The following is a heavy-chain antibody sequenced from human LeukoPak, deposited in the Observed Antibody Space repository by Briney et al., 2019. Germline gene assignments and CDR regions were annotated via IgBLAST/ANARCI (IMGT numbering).Heavy chain of an antibody. Sequence: ASAKVSCKASGYTFTSYGISWVRQAPGQGLEWMGWISAYNGNTNYAQKLQGRVTMTTDTSTSTAYMELRSLRSDDTAVYYCARVVVVAATPRWFDPWGQGTLVTVSS. D-gene: IGHD2-15*01. V-gene: IGHV1-18*01. CDR2: ISAYNGNT. J-gene: IGHJ5*02. CDR3: ARVVVVAATPRWFDP. CDR1: GYTFTSYG.